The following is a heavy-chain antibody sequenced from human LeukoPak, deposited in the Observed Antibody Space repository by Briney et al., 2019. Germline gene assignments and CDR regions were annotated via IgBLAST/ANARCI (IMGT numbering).Heavy chain of an antibody. CDR3: ARFDYGDGFDY. Sequence: PSETLSLTCTASGGSISSYYWGWIRQPPGKGLEWIGYIYYSGSTNYNPSLKSRVTISVDTSKNQFSLKLSSVTAADTAVYYCARFDYGDGFDYWGQGTLVTVSS. CDR2: IYYSGST. V-gene: IGHV4-59*01. CDR1: GGSISSYY. D-gene: IGHD4-17*01. J-gene: IGHJ4*02.